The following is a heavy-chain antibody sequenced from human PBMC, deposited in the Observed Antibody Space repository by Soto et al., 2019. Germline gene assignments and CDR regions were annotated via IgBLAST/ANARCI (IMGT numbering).Heavy chain of an antibody. CDR2: IKTKGEGGTT. J-gene: IGHJ1*01. V-gene: IGHV3-15*01. D-gene: IGHD2-21*01. CDR1: GFALSDVW. CDR3: TTLFRDF. Sequence: EVQLVESGGGLVKPGGSLRLSCAASGFALSDVWMTWVRQAPGKGLEWVGRIKTKGEGGTTDYAAPVKGRFTISRDDSKSMVFLEMNSLKTEDIAVYYCTTLFRDFWGQVTLVTFSS.